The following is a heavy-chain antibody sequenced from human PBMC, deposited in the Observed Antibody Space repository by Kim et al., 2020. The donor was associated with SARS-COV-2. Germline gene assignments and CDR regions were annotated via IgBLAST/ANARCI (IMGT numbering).Heavy chain of an antibody. V-gene: IGHV1-8*02. CDR3: ARTTTGWPNWFDS. CDR1: GYFFNTYD. D-gene: IGHD6-19*01. J-gene: IGHJ5*01. CDR2: VTPSTGNT. Sequence: ASVKVSCMASGYFFNTYDINWVRQASGQGLEWLGWVTPSTGNTGYAQKFQGRVTVTRDTSIRKAYMELSNLRYEDTAVYYCARTTTGWPNWFDSWGQGTLVTVSS.